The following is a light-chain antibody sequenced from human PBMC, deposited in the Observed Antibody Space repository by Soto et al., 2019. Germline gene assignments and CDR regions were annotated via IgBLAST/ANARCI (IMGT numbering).Light chain of an antibody. CDR1: QDIGSY. V-gene: IGKV1-33*01. Sequence: DIQMTQSPPSLSASVGDRVTITCQASQDIGSYLSWYQLKPGKAPKLLIYDASILETGVPSRFSGKRFGTDFSFTINSLQPEDFATYYCQQYDDLPLTFGGGTEVGIK. J-gene: IGKJ4*01. CDR3: QQYDDLPLT. CDR2: DAS.